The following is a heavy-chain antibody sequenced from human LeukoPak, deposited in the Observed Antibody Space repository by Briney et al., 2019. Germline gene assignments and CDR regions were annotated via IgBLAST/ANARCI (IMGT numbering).Heavy chain of an antibody. CDR1: GGSISSYY. CDR2: IYNSGST. D-gene: IGHD6-19*01. CDR3: ARGGWYSDY. Sequence: SETLSLTCTVSGGSISSYYWGWIRKPPGKGLEWMGYIYNSGSTKYNPSLKSRVTMSMDTSKNEFSLKLSSVTAADTAVYYCARGGWYSDYWGQGTLVTVSS. J-gene: IGHJ4*02. V-gene: IGHV4-59*01.